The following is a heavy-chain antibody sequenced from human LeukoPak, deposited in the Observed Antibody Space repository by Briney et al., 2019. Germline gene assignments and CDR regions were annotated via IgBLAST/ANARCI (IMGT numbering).Heavy chain of an antibody. J-gene: IGHJ4*02. CDR1: GFTFSSYA. D-gene: IGHD2-15*01. Sequence: GGSLRLSCAASGFTFSSYAMSWVRQAPGKGLEWVANMKQDGSEKYYVDSVKGRFTISRDNAKNSLYLQMNSLRAEDTAVYYCARPLGYCSGGSCFPFDYWGQGTLVTVSS. V-gene: IGHV3-7*01. CDR2: MKQDGSEK. CDR3: ARPLGYCSGGSCFPFDY.